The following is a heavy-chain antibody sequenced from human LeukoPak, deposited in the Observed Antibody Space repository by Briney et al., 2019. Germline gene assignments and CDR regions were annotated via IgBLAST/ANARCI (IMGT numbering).Heavy chain of an antibody. CDR2: IYTSGST. D-gene: IGHD6-19*01. J-gene: IGHJ6*02. CDR1: GGSISNYY. Sequence: SETLSLTCTVSGGSISNYYWSWIRQPAGKGLEWIGRIYTSGSTNYNPSLKSRVTMSVDTSKNQFSLKLSSVTAADEAVYYCARDGEDSSGWSSDYYYGMDVWGQGTTVTVSS. CDR3: ARDGEDSSGWSSDYYYGMDV. V-gene: IGHV4-4*07.